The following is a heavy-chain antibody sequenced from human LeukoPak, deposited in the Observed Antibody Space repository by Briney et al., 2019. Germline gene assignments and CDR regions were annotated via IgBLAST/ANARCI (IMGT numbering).Heavy chain of an antibody. CDR1: GYTFNNHG. Sequence: ASVKVSCKASGYTFNNHGINWVRQAPGQGLEWMGWISTYTGHTNYAQKLQGRVTMTTATSTSTAYMELRSLRSDDTAFYYCARGTTGSHDAFDIWGQGTMVTVSS. J-gene: IGHJ3*02. CDR2: ISTYTGHT. CDR3: ARGTTGSHDAFDI. V-gene: IGHV1-18*01. D-gene: IGHD1-1*01.